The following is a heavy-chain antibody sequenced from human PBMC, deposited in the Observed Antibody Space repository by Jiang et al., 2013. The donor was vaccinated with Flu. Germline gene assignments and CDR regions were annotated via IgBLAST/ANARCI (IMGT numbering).Heavy chain of an antibody. CDR1: GFSLRVGGVG. V-gene: IGHV2-5*02. Sequence: KPTQTLTLTCTFSGFSLRVGGVGVGWIRQPPGKALEWLAVIYWGGDKHYSPSLKNRLTISKDTSENQVFLTMTNMGPVDTATYYCAHRLHDYDNIGYPFDFWGQGTLVTVSS. D-gene: IGHD3-22*01. CDR2: IYWGGDK. J-gene: IGHJ4*02. CDR3: AHRLHDYDNIGYPFDF.